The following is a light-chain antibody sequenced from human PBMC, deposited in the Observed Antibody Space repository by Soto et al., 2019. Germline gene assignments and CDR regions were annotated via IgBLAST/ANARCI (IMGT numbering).Light chain of an antibody. CDR3: QQYNNWPLT. V-gene: IGKV3-15*01. Sequence: EIVMTQSPATLSVSPGERATLSCRARQRVSSDLAWSEQKPGQAPRLLIYGASTRTTGIPARFSGSGSGTEFTLTISSLQSEDFAVYYCQQYNNWPLTFGVGTKVEIK. CDR2: GAS. CDR1: QRVSSD. J-gene: IGKJ4*01.